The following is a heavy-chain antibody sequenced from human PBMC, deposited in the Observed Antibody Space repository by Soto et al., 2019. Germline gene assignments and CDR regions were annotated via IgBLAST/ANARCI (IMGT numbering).Heavy chain of an antibody. CDR3: ARVKESCSSTSCYKFFDF. CDR1: GGTFSSYA. J-gene: IGHJ4*02. CDR2: IIPMSGMP. D-gene: IGHD2-2*02. Sequence: QVQLVQSGAEVKKPGSSVKVSCKASGGTFSSYAVSWVRQAPGQGLEWVGEIIPMSGMPNPAHRFQGRVTVTADESTGTVYMEVSSLRSEDTAIYYCARVKESCSSTSCYKFFDFWGQGSLVTVSS. V-gene: IGHV1-69*01.